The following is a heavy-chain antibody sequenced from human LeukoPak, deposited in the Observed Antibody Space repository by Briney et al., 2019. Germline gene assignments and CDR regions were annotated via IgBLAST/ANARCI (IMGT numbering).Heavy chain of an antibody. CDR2: ISYDGSNK. Sequence: GGSLRLSCAASGFTFSSYAMHWVRQAPGKGLEWVAVISYDGSNKYHADSVKGRFTISRDNSKYTLYLEMSSLRPEDTAVYYCARDRRWLQYSDYWGQGTLVTVYS. D-gene: IGHD5-24*01. CDR3: ARDRRWLQYSDY. CDR1: GFTFSSYA. J-gene: IGHJ4*02. V-gene: IGHV3-30*04.